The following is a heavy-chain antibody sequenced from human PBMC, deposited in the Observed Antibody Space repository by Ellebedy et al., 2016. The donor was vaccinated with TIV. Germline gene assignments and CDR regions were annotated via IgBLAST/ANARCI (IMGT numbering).Heavy chain of an antibody. D-gene: IGHD5-18*01. CDR2: IKSKTDGGTT. J-gene: IGHJ4*02. V-gene: IGHV3-15*01. Sequence: PGGSLRLSCAASGFTFSNAWMSRVRQAPGKGLEWVGRIKSKTDGGTTDYAAPVKGRFTISRDDSKNTLYLKMNSLKTEDTAVYYCTTDRRKGYSYGRYWGQGTLVTVSS. CDR1: GFTFSNAW. CDR3: TTDRRKGYSYGRY.